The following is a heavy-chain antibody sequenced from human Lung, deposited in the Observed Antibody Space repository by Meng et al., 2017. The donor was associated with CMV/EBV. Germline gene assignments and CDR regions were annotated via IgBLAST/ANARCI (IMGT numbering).Heavy chain of an antibody. J-gene: IGHJ5*02. CDR1: GFTFSNYA. V-gene: IGHV3-23*01. Sequence: GESXKISCAASGFTFSNYAMSWVRQAPRKGLEWVSALSGSGGATYYADSVKGRFTISRDNSKSTVYLQMKSLRAEDTAVYYCARNPGGRPNWFDPWGQGTLVTVSS. D-gene: IGHD4-23*01. CDR3: ARNPGGRPNWFDP. CDR2: LSGSGGAT.